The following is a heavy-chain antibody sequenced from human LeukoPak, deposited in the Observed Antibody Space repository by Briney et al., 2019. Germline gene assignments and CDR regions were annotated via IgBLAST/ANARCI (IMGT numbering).Heavy chain of an antibody. D-gene: IGHD3-16*01. V-gene: IGHV1-69*06. Sequence: SVKVSCKASGGTFSSYAISWVRQAPGQGLEWMGGIIPIFGTANYAQKFQGRVTITADKSTSTAYMELSSLRSEDTAVYYCARVKSGGVSYYFDYWGQGTLVTVSS. CDR2: IIPIFGTA. CDR3: ARVKSGGVSYYFDY. J-gene: IGHJ4*02. CDR1: GGTFSSYA.